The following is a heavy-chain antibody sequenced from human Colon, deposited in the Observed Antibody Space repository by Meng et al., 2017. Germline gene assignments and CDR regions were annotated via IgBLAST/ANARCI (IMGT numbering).Heavy chain of an antibody. V-gene: IGHV3-30*04. CDR1: GFTFSSYA. Sequence: GESLKISCAASGFTFSSYAMHWVRQAPGKGLEWVAVISYDGSNKYYADSVKGRFTISRDNSKNTLYLQMNSLRAEDTAVYYCARVGLLWFGESYYFDYWGQGTRVTGYS. D-gene: IGHD3-10*01. J-gene: IGHJ4*02. CDR2: ISYDGSNK. CDR3: ARVGLLWFGESYYFDY.